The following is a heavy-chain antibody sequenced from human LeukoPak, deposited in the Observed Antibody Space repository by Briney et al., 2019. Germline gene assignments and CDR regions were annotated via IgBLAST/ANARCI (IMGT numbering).Heavy chain of an antibody. CDR1: GGSISSYY. V-gene: IGHV4-59*01. CDR2: IYYSGST. Sequence: SETLSLTCTVSGGSISSYYWSWIRQPPGKGLEWIGYIYYSGSTNHNPSLKRRVTISVDTSKNQFSLKLSSVTAADTAVYYCARDIGVAFDIWGQGTMVTVSS. J-gene: IGHJ3*02. D-gene: IGHD3-16*02. CDR3: ARDIGVAFDI.